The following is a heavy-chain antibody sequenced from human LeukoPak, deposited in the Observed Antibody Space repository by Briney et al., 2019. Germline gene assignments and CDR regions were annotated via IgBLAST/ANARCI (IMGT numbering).Heavy chain of an antibody. D-gene: IGHD4-23*01. CDR2: INHNGNVN. CDR1: GFTFSSYW. CDR3: AKDSSLVTPSHFDY. V-gene: IGHV3-7*03. J-gene: IGHJ4*02. Sequence: PGGSLRLSCAASGFTFSSYWMNWARQAPGKGLEWVASINHNGNVNYYVDSVKGRFTISRDNAKNSLYLQMNSLRAEDTALYYCAKDSSLVTPSHFDYWGQGTLVTVSS.